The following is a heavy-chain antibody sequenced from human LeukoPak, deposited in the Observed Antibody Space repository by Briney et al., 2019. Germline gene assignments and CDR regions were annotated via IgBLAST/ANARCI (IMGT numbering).Heavy chain of an antibody. D-gene: IGHD3-9*01. CDR2: IYYSGST. V-gene: IGHV4-39*07. J-gene: IGHJ6*03. Sequence: SETLSLTCTVSGGSISSSSYYWGWIRQPPGKGLEWIGSIYYSGSTYYNPSLKSRVTISVDTSKNQFSLKLSSVTAADTAVYYCARGEYDILTGYPYYYYMDVWGKGTTVTVSS. CDR3: ARGEYDILTGYPYYYYMDV. CDR1: GGSISSSSYY.